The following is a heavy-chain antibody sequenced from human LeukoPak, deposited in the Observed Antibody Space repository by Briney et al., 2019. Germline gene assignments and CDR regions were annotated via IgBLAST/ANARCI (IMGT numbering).Heavy chain of an antibody. Sequence: SQTLSLTCTVSGGSISSGGYYWSWIRQHPGKGLEWIGYIYYSGSTYYNPSLKSRVTISVDTSKNQFSLKLSSVTAADTAVYYCARALAPPNYYDSSGYLVWGQGTLVNVSS. J-gene: IGHJ4*02. V-gene: IGHV4-31*03. D-gene: IGHD3-22*01. CDR1: GGSISSGGYY. CDR2: IYYSGST. CDR3: ARALAPPNYYDSSGYLV.